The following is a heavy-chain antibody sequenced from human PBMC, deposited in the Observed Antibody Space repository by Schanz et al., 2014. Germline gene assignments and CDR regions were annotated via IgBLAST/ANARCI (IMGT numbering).Heavy chain of an antibody. V-gene: IGHV3-23*01. Sequence: EVQLLESGGGLVQPGGSLRLSCATSGFSFSSYAINWVRQAPGKGLEWVSFIYIGGNTYYADSVKGRFTISRDSSKYTVYLQMNSLRADDTAVYYCAKGPYYYYYMDVWGNGTTVTVSS. CDR3: AKGPYYYYYMDV. J-gene: IGHJ6*03. CDR2: FIYIGGNT. CDR1: GFSFSSYA.